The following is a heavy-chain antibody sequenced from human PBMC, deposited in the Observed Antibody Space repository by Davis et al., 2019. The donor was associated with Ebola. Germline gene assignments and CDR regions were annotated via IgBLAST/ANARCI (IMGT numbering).Heavy chain of an antibody. CDR1: GGSISSYY. CDR2: IYYSGST. D-gene: IGHD3-9*01. J-gene: IGHJ4*02. V-gene: IGHV4-39*01. Sequence: MPSETLSLTCTVSGGSISSYYWGWIRQPPGKGLEWIGSIYYSGSTYYNPSLKSRVTISVDTSKNQFSLKLSSVTAADTAVYYCARQGVYDILTGPQYYFDYWGQGTLVTVSS. CDR3: ARQGVYDILTGPQYYFDY.